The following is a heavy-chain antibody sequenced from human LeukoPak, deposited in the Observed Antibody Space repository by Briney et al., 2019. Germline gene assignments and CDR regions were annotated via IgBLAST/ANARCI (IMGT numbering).Heavy chain of an antibody. CDR1: GFTFSSYE. Sequence: GGSLRLSCAASGFTFSSYEMNWVRQAPGKGLEWVSYISSSGSTIYYADSVKGRFTISRDNAKNSLYLQMNSLRVEDAAVYYCAKDTGVVVALDSWGQGTQVTVSS. J-gene: IGHJ4*02. V-gene: IGHV3-48*03. D-gene: IGHD2-15*01. CDR3: AKDTGVVVALDS. CDR2: ISSSGSTI.